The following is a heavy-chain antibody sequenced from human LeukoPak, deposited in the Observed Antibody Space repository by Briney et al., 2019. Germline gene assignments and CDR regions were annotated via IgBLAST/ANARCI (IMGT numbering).Heavy chain of an antibody. J-gene: IGHJ4*02. CDR1: GYPFDNYY. CDR3: ARLLSARGYTYGYTVY. V-gene: IGHV1-2*02. D-gene: IGHD5-18*01. Sequence: ASVKVSCKASGYPFDNYYMHWVRQAPGQGLEWMGWINPKSGVTNYAQKSQGRVTMTTDTASTTAYMELSRLRSYDTAIYYCARLLSARGYTYGYTVYWGQGTLVTVSS. CDR2: INPKSGVT.